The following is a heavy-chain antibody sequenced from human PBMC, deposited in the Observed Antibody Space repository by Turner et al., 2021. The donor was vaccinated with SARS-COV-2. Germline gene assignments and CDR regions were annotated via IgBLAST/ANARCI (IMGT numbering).Heavy chain of an antibody. V-gene: IGHV3-13*04. J-gene: IGHJ2*01. CDR3: ARAFEGSNWYFDL. CDR2: IGTAGDT. Sequence: EVKLVESGGGLVQPGGSLRLSCAASGFTFSSYAMHWVRQATGKVLECVSAIGTAGDTYYPGSVKCLFTISRENAKYSLYLQLNGLRAGDTAVYYCARAFEGSNWYFDLWGRGTLVTVSS. CDR1: GFTFSSYA. D-gene: IGHD4-4*01.